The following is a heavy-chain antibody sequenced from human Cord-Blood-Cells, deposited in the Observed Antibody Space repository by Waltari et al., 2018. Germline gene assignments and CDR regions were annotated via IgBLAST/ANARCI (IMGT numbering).Heavy chain of an antibody. CDR3: ASHGSSRHFDY. V-gene: IGHV4-39*01. CDR2: IYYSGST. Sequence: QLQLQESGPGLVKPSETLSLTCTVSGGSISSRSYYWGWIRQPPGKGLEWIGSIYYSGSTYYNPSLKSRVTISVDTSKNQFSLKLSSVTAADTAVYYCASHGSSRHFDYWGQGTLVTVSS. D-gene: IGHD1-26*01. J-gene: IGHJ4*02. CDR1: GGSISSRSYY.